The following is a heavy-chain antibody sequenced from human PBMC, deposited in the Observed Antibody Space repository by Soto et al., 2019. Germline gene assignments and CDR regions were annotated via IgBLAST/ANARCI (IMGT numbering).Heavy chain of an antibody. D-gene: IGHD6-19*01. CDR1: GFTFSSYA. J-gene: IGHJ6*02. CDR3: AKDLSQWLISGNPGTCMDV. Sequence: GGSLRLSCAASGFTFSSYAMSWVRQAPGKGLEWVSAISGRGGSTYYADSVKGRFTISRDNSKNTLYLQMNSLRAEDTAVYYCAKDLSQWLISGNPGTCMDVWGQGTTVTVSS. V-gene: IGHV3-23*01. CDR2: ISGRGGST.